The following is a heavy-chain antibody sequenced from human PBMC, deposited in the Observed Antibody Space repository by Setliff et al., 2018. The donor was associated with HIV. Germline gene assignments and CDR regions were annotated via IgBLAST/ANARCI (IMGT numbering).Heavy chain of an antibody. CDR2: IGAVGAPT. CDR1: GFTFSTYA. Sequence: PGGSLRLSCAASGFTFSTYAMGWVRQAAGKGLEWVSTIGAVGAPTFYAESVKGRFTVSKDNSKDTLYLQMTSLRDEDTAIYYCARTGHYYYYYMDVWGKGTTVTVSS. CDR3: ARTGHYYYYYMDV. J-gene: IGHJ6*03. V-gene: IGHV3-23*01.